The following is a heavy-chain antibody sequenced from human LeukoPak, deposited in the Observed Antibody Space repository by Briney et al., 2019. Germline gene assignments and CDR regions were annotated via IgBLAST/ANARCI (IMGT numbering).Heavy chain of an antibody. CDR1: GFTFASYA. V-gene: IGHV3-23*01. Sequence: PGGSLRLSCAASGFTFASYAMTWVRQVPGKGLEWVSALSLSGITYYADSVKGRFTISRDNSKNTLYLQMNSLKTDDTAVYYCANYGDYQYFDYWGQGTPVTASS. CDR2: LSLSGIT. CDR3: ANYGDYQYFDY. D-gene: IGHD4-17*01. J-gene: IGHJ4*02.